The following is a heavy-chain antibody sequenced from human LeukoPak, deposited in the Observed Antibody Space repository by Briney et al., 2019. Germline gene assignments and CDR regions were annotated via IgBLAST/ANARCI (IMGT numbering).Heavy chain of an antibody. V-gene: IGHV4-4*07. Sequence: TSETLSLTCTVSGGSISSYYWSWIRQPAGKGLEWIGRIYTSGSTNYNPSLKSRVTMSVDTSKNQFSLKLSSVTAADTAVYYCAAGYCSGGSCYSNWFDPWGQGTLVPVSS. J-gene: IGHJ5*02. D-gene: IGHD2-15*01. CDR3: AAGYCSGGSCYSNWFDP. CDR2: IYTSGST. CDR1: GGSISSYY.